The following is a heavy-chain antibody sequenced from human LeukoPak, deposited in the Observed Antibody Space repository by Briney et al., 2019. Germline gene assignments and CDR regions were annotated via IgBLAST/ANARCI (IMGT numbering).Heavy chain of an antibody. CDR2: ISTYNGNT. V-gene: IGHV1-18*01. CDR1: GYTFTSYG. J-gene: IGHJ4*02. CDR3: ARGRIASGSYYVY. Sequence: GASVKVSCKASGYTFTSYGIRWVRQAPGQGLEWMGWISTYNGNTDYAQKLQGRVAMTTDTPTSTAYMELRSLRSDDTAVYYCARGRIASGSYYVYWGQGTLVTVSS. D-gene: IGHD1-26*01.